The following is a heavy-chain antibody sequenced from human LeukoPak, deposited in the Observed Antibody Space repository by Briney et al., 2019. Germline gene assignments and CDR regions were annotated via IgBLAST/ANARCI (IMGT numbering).Heavy chain of an antibody. Sequence: GGSLRLSCAGSGFTFSSYAMSWVRQAPGKGLEWVSTISGSGGAGTYYADSVKGRFTVSRDNSRNTLYLPMNGLRAEDTAVYYCVKDRGGSPFYGMDVWGQGTTVTVSS. J-gene: IGHJ6*02. CDR2: ISGSGGAGT. V-gene: IGHV3-23*01. CDR3: VKDRGGSPFYGMDV. D-gene: IGHD1-26*01. CDR1: GFTFSSYA.